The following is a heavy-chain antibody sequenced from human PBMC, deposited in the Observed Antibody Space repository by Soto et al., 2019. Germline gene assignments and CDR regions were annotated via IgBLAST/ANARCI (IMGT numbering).Heavy chain of an antibody. CDR3: TTRLSPAVAGTNYFDY. CDR1: GFTFSSYS. D-gene: IGHD6-19*01. V-gene: IGHV3-15*07. CDR2: IKSKTDGGTT. J-gene: IGHJ4*02. Sequence: GGSLRLSCAASGFTFSSYSMNWVRQAPGKGLEWVGRIKSKTDGGTTDYAAPVKGRFTISRDDSKNTLYLQMNSLKTEDTAVYYCTTRLSPAVAGTNYFDYWGQGTLVTVSS.